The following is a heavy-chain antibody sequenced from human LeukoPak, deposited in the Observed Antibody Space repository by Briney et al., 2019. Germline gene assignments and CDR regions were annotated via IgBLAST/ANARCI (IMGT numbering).Heavy chain of an antibody. CDR3: ARQEELLHYSWYFDL. CDR1: GYSFTSYW. V-gene: IGHV5-51*01. D-gene: IGHD1-26*01. Sequence: GESLKISCKGSGYSFTSYWIGWVRQMPGKGLEWMGIIYPGDSDTRYSPSFQGQVTISADKSISTAYLQWSSLKASDTAMYYCARQEELLHYSWYFDLWGRGTLVTVSS. CDR2: IYPGDSDT. J-gene: IGHJ2*01.